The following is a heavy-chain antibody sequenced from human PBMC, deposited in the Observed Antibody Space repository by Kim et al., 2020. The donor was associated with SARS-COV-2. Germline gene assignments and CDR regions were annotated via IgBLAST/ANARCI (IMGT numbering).Heavy chain of an antibody. J-gene: IGHJ4*02. Sequence: SETLSLTCTVSGGSISSSSYYWGWIRQPPGKGLEWIGSIYYSGSTYYNPSLKSRVTISVDTSKNQFSLKLSSVTAADTAVYYCARDNRDLGKAYWGQGTL. CDR2: IYYSGST. D-gene: IGHD7-27*01. CDR3: ARDNRDLGKAY. CDR1: GGSISSSSYY. V-gene: IGHV4-39*07.